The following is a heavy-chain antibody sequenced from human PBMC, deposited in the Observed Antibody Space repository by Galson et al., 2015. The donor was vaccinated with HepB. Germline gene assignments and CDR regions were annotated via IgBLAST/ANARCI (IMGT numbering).Heavy chain of an antibody. V-gene: IGHV3-15*07. CDR3: TKDHDYGDYKNY. Sequence: SLRLSCAASGFTFSNAWMNWVRQAPGKGLEWVGRIKSKTDGGTTDYAAPVRGRFTISRDDSKTTLYLQMNSLKTEDTAVYYCTKDHDYGDYKNYWGQGTLVTVSS. CDR2: IKSKTDGGTT. D-gene: IGHD4-17*01. J-gene: IGHJ4*02. CDR1: GFTFSNAW.